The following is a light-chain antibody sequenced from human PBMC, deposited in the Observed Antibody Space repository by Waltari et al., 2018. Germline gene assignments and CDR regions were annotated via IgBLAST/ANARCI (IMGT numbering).Light chain of an antibody. CDR1: PDILYGSNNDNY. V-gene: IGKV4-1*01. J-gene: IGKJ4*01. Sequence: IVLNQSRHSLAESQRAPDTITCTSSPDILYGSNNDNYFTWYQQKPGQPPRVLIYWASTRESGVPDRFSGSGSGTDFTLTISSLQAEDVAVYYCQQYFSFPPTFGGGTKVEIK. CDR2: WAS. CDR3: QQYFSFPPT.